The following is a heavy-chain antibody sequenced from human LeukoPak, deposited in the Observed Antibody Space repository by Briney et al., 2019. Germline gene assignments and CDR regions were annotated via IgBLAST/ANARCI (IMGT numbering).Heavy chain of an antibody. V-gene: IGHV3-33*01. CDR3: ATEVFGSGSCPDY. J-gene: IGHJ4*02. CDR1: GFTFSSYA. D-gene: IGHD3-10*01. CDR2: IWHDGSNK. Sequence: GGSLRLSCAASGFTFSSYAIHWVRPAPGKGLEWVALIWHDGSNKYYSDSVKGRFTISRDNSKNTAFLQMNSLRAEDTAVYYCATEVFGSGSCPDYWGQGTLVTVSS.